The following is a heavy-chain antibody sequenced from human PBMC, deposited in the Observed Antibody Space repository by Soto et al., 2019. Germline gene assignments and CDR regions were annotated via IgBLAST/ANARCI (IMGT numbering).Heavy chain of an antibody. D-gene: IGHD3-3*01. CDR2: IYYSGTT. CDR1: GASVSSGSYY. V-gene: IGHV4-61*01. J-gene: IGHJ5*02. Sequence: PSETLSHTCSVSGASVSSGSYYWSWIRQPPGKGLEWIGCIYYSGTTKYNPSLKSRVIISVDTLKNQFSLKLRPVTAADTAVYYWARDSGGDWSGYWFDPWGQGALVTVSA. CDR3: ARDSGGDWSGYWFDP.